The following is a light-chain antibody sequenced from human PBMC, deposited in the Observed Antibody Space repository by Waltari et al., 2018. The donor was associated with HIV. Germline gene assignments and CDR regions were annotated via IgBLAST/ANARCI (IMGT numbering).Light chain of an antibody. CDR3: QQYLGLPVT. Sequence: DIVMTQCPDSLAVALGERADITCRSSQSLFYEPTNNHHIAWYQHKPGHPPKLLITWASTRQSGVPDRFSGSGSGTDFTLTINSLQAEDVAVYYCQQYLGLPVTFGGGTKVEIK. J-gene: IGKJ4*01. V-gene: IGKV4-1*01. CDR1: QSLFYEPTNNHH. CDR2: WAS.